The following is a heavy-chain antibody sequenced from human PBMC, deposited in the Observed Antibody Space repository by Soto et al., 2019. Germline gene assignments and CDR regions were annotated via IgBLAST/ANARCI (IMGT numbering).Heavy chain of an antibody. CDR1: GFTFSSYA. V-gene: IGHV3-23*01. J-gene: IGHJ3*02. CDR2: ISGSGGST. D-gene: IGHD3-22*01. Sequence: PGGSLRLSCAACGFTFSSYAMSWVRQAPGKGLEWVSAISGSGGSTYYADSVKGRFTISRDNSKNTLYLQMNSLRAEDTAVYYCAKDRGDSSGYYHYNAFDIWGQGTMVTVSS. CDR3: AKDRGDSSGYYHYNAFDI.